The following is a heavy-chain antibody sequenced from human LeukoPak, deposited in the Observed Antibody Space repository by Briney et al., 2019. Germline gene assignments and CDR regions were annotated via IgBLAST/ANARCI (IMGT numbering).Heavy chain of an antibody. CDR3: AREGPYGDYAHNWFDP. CDR2: IYSGGST. J-gene: IGHJ5*02. Sequence: GGSLRLSCAASGFTFSSCAMSWVRQAPGKGLEWVSVIYSGGSTYYADSVKGRFTISRDNSKNTLYLQMNSLRAEDTAVYYCAREGPYGDYAHNWFDPWGQGTLVTVSS. D-gene: IGHD4-17*01. CDR1: GFTFSSCA. V-gene: IGHV3-53*01.